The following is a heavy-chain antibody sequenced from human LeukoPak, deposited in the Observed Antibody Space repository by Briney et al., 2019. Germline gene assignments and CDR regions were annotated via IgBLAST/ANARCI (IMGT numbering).Heavy chain of an antibody. CDR2: IYPGDSGT. V-gene: IGHV5-51*01. D-gene: IGHD4/OR15-4a*01. CDR3: ARPNGMTAEYIDY. Sequence: GVFLKFSCKDSGYSFTSYWIGWLRQLPGKGMKWMGIIYPGDSGTRYSPSFQGQVTISADKSISTAYLQWSSLKASDTAMYYCARPNGMTAEYIDYWGQGTLVTVSS. CDR1: GYSFTSYW. J-gene: IGHJ4*02.